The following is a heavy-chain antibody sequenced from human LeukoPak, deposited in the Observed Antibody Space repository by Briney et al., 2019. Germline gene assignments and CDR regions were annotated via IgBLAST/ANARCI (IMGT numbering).Heavy chain of an antibody. J-gene: IGHJ4*02. Sequence: GASVKVSCKASGYTFTSYDINWVRQATGQGLEWMGWMNPNSGNTGYAQKFQGRVTMTRNTSISTAYMELSSLGSEDTAVYYCARIYYDSSGSLFYYFDYWGQGTLVTVSS. CDR2: MNPNSGNT. CDR3: ARIYYDSSGSLFYYFDY. CDR1: GYTFTSYD. D-gene: IGHD3-22*01. V-gene: IGHV1-8*01.